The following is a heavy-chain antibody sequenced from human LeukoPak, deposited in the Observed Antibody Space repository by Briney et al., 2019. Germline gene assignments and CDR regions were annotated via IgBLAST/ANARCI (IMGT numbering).Heavy chain of an antibody. CDR3: ARDGPRSVIGELRY. Sequence: SETLSLTCTVSGYSISSGYYWGWIRQPPGKGLEWIGSMYHSGSTYYNSSLKSRVTISVDTSKNQFSLKLSSVTAADTAVYYCARDGPRSVIGELRYWGQGTLVTVSS. CDR2: MYHSGST. D-gene: IGHD3-10*01. J-gene: IGHJ4*02. V-gene: IGHV4-38-2*02. CDR1: GYSISSGYY.